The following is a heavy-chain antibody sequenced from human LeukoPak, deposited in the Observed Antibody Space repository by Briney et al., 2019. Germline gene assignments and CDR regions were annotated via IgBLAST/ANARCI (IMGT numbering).Heavy chain of an antibody. CDR1: GGSISRNY. D-gene: IGHD2-21*02. CDR2: IYYSGST. J-gene: IGHJ4*02. V-gene: IGHV4-59*01. CDR3: ARGGYCGGDCYPYYFDY. Sequence: SETLSLTCTVSGGSISRNYWNWIRQPPGKGLEWIGYIYYSGSTNYNPSLKSRVTISVDTSKNQFSLKLSSVTAADTAVYYCARGGYCGGDCYPYYFDYWGQGTLVTVSS.